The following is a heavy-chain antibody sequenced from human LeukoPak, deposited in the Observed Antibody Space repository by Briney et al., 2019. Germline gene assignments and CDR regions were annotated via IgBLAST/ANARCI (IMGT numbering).Heavy chain of an antibody. D-gene: IGHD5-12*01. J-gene: IGHJ4*02. CDR3: ARDQGGYGSFDN. CDR2: IHYSGGT. Sequence: SQTLSLIRTVSGGSISSGGYYWSWIRQHPGKGPEWIGNIHYSGGTYGNPSLKSRATMSVDTSKNQFFLRLTSVTAADTAVYYCARDQGGYGSFDNWGQGTLVTVSS. V-gene: IGHV4-31*03. CDR1: GGSISSGGYY.